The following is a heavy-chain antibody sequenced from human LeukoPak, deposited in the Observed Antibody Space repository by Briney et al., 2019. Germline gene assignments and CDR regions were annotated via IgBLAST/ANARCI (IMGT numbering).Heavy chain of an antibody. CDR3: ARVRAIAATGTGARYFQD. V-gene: IGHV1-2*02. J-gene: IGHJ1*01. Sequence: ASVKVSCKASGYTFTDYHIYWMRQAPGQGLEWMGWNNPNSGGTNYARKFQGRVTMTRDTSTNTAYMELSRLRSDDTAVYFCARVRAIAATGTGARYFQDWGQGTLVTVSS. D-gene: IGHD1-1*01. CDR2: NNPNSGGT. CDR1: GYTFTDYH.